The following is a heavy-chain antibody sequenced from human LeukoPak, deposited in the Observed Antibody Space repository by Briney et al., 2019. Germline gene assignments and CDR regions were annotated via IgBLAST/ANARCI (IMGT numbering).Heavy chain of an antibody. CDR2: IYHSGST. J-gene: IGHJ4*02. D-gene: IGHD3-10*01. CDR1: GGSISSNNW. V-gene: IGHV4-4*02. Sequence: SETLSLTCAAPGGSISSNNWWTRVSQPPGKELEWIGEIYHSGSTNYNPSLKSRVTISGDRSKNQFSLKLTSVTAADTAVYYCARAGGGSGYYWGQGTLVTVSS. CDR3: ARAGGGSGYY.